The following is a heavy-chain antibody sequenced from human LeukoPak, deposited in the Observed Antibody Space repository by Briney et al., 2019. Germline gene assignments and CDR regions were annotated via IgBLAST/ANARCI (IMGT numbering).Heavy chain of an antibody. CDR3: ARQGRATGFDI. J-gene: IGHJ3*02. Sequence: GESLKISCQGSGYIFTSYWIAWVRQLPGKGLEWMGSIYPADSNTRFSPSFRGQVSISADKSISTAYLQWTSLKTSDTATHYCARQGRATGFDIWGQGTLVTVSS. CDR1: GYIFTSYW. V-gene: IGHV5-51*01. D-gene: IGHD1-1*01. CDR2: IYPADSNT.